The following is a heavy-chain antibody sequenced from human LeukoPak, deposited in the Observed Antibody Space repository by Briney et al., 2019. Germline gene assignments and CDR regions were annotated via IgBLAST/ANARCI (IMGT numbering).Heavy chain of an antibody. V-gene: IGHV4-61*02. J-gene: IGHJ3*02. CDR3: ARTTRLPYCSSTSCYTGNRGAFDI. CDR1: GGSISSGSYY. Sequence: KPSQTLSLTCTVSGGSISSGSYYWSWIRQPAGKGLEWIGRIYTSGSTNHNPSLKSRVTISVDTSKNQFSLKLSSVTAANTAVYYCARTTRLPYCSSTSCYTGNRGAFDIWGQGTMVTVSS. D-gene: IGHD2-2*02. CDR2: IYTSGST.